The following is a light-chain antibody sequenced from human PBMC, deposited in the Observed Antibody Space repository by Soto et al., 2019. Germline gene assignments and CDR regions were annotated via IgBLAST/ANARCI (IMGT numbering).Light chain of an antibody. CDR3: QQYGSSPIT. J-gene: IGKJ5*01. CDR1: QSVSSTY. CDR2: GAS. Sequence: EIVMTQSPGTLSLSPGERATLSCRASQSVSSTYLAWYQHKPGQAPRLIIYGASSRATGNPDRFSGSGSGTDFTLTISRLEPEDFAVYYCQQYGSSPITFGQGTRLEIK. V-gene: IGKV3-20*01.